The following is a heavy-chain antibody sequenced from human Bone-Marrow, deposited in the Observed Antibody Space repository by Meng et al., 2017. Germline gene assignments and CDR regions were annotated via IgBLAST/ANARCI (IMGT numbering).Heavy chain of an antibody. V-gene: IGHV3-23*01. CDR1: GFTFSSYA. J-gene: IGHJ4*02. CDR3: AKFGDILTGYMNYFDY. CDR2: ISGSGGST. D-gene: IGHD3-9*01. Sequence: GESLKISCAASGFTFSSYAMSWVRQAPGKGLEWVSAISGSGGSTYYADSVKGRFTISRDNSKNTLYLQMNSLRAEDTAVYYCAKFGDILTGYMNYFDYWGQGTLVTVSS.